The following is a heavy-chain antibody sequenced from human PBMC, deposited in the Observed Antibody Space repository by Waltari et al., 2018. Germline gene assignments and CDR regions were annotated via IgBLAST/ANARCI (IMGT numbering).Heavy chain of an antibody. Sequence: EVQLVESGGGLVQPGRSLRLSFAAPGFTFDDYAMHGVREVSGKGMEGVSCISLNSGNIAYADSVKGRVTISRDNAKNSRFLQMSSLRAEDTALYYCARKPVYYDSSDEKGFDYWGQGTLVTVSS. V-gene: IGHV3-9*01. J-gene: IGHJ4*02. CDR3: ARKPVYYDSSDEKGFDY. CDR1: GFTFDDYA. CDR2: ISLNSGNI. D-gene: IGHD3-22*01.